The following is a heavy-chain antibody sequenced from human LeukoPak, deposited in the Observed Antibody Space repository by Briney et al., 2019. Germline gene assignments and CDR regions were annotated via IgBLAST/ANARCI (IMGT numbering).Heavy chain of an antibody. CDR1: GFSFSGHW. CDR3: ARGPNSNWSGLDF. V-gene: IGHV3-74*01. Sequence: GGSLRLSCTASGFSFSGHWMHWARQLPGKGLVWVSRISPTGSTTSYADSVKGRFTVSRDNAKNTLYLQVNNLRAEDTAVYYCARGPNSNWSGLDFWGQGTLLTVSS. CDR2: ISPTGSTT. D-gene: IGHD6-6*01. J-gene: IGHJ4*02.